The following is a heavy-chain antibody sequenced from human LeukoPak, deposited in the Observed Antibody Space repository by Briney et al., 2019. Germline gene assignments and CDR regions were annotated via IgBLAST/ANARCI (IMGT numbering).Heavy chain of an antibody. CDR1: GLTFANAR. CDR3: STDRD. Sequence: GGSLRLSCAASGLTFANARMNWVRQAPGKGLEWVGRIKGKPDGGTADYAASVMARFIISRDDSKNTVYLQMNSLREEDSGLYFCSTDRDWGQGTLVAVFS. D-gene: IGHD5-24*01. V-gene: IGHV3-15*05. CDR2: IKGKPDGGTA. J-gene: IGHJ4*02.